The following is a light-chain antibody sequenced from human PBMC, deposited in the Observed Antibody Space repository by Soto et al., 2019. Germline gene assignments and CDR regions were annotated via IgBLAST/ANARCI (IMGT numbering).Light chain of an antibody. Sequence: QSVPTQPPSASGTPGQRVTISCSTSSSNLGDNAVNWYQHVPGTAPKLLIYSYDQRPSGVPDRFSGSKSGTSASLAISGLQSEDEADYYCAAWDASLDGYVFGTGTKLTVL. J-gene: IGLJ1*01. V-gene: IGLV1-44*01. CDR1: SSNLGDNA. CDR3: AAWDASLDGYV. CDR2: SYD.